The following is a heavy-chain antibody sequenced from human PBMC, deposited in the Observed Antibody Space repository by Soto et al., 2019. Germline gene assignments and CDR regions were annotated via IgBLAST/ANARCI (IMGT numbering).Heavy chain of an antibody. Sequence: QLQLQESGPGLVRPSETLSLSCNVSGGSISSSSYYWGWIRQPPGKGLEWIGSVYYSGSTFCNPSLRSRVTISVDTSKNQFSLNLSSVTAGDTAVYYCASLRSRIHYWGQGTLVTVSS. V-gene: IGHV4-39*01. CDR2: VYYSGST. CDR3: ASLRSRIHY. J-gene: IGHJ4*02. D-gene: IGHD2-15*01. CDR1: GGSISSSSYY.